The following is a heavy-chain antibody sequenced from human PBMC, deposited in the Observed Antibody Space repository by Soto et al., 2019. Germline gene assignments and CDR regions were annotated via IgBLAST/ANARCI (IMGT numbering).Heavy chain of an antibody. V-gene: IGHV3-30-3*01. J-gene: IGHJ4*02. CDR1: GFTFSSYA. Sequence: PGGSLRLSCAASGFTFSSYAMHWVRQAPGKGLEWVAVISYDGSNKYYADSVKGRFTISRDNSKNTLYLQMNSLRAEDTAVYYCARIRSIDPFDYWGQGTLVTVSS. CDR3: ARIRSIDPFDY. CDR2: ISYDGSNK. D-gene: IGHD6-6*01.